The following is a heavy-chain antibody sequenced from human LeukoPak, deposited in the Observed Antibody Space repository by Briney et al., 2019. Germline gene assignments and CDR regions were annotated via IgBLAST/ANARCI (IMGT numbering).Heavy chain of an antibody. D-gene: IGHD1-26*01. J-gene: IGHJ6*03. CDR3: AKDLVGATRYYYYYMDV. Sequence: GGSLRLSCAASGFTVSSNYMSWVRQAPGKGLEWVAFIRYDGSNKYYADSVKGRFTISRDNSKYTLYLQMNSLRAEDTAVYYCAKDLVGATRYYYYYMDVWGKGTTVTISS. V-gene: IGHV3-30*02. CDR1: GFTVSSNY. CDR2: IRYDGSNK.